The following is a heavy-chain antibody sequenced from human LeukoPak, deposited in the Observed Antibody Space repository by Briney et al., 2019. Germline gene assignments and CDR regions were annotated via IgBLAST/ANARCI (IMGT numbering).Heavy chain of an antibody. V-gene: IGHV3-21*01. J-gene: IGHJ3*02. D-gene: IGHD5/OR15-5a*01. CDR2: LSTSSSYI. CDR3: ARSQGTIPDSVPLDI. CDR1: GFTFSSHW. Sequence: PGGSLRLSCAASGFTFSSHWMHWVRQAPGKGLEWVSSLSTSSSYIYYADSLKGRFTISRDNAKNSLYLQMSSLRAEDTAVYYCARSQGTIPDSVPLDIWGQGTMVTVSS.